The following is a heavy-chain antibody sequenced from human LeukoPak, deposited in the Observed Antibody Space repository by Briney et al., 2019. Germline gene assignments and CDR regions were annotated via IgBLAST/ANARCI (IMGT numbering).Heavy chain of an antibody. CDR3: ASVSYYYGSGSSYTFDY. V-gene: IGHV1-69*13. Sequence: SVKVSCKASGGTFSSYAISWVRQAPGQGLEWMGGIIPIFGTANYAQKFQGRVTITADESTSTAYMELSSLRSEDTAVYYCASVSYYYGSGSSYTFDYWGQGTLVTVSS. CDR2: IIPIFGTA. D-gene: IGHD3-10*01. J-gene: IGHJ4*02. CDR1: GGTFSSYA.